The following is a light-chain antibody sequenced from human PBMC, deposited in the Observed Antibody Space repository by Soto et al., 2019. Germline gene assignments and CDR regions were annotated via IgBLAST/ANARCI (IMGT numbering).Light chain of an antibody. CDR3: SSYISSIPYV. CDR1: SSDVGGYNY. Sequence: QSVLTQPASVSGSPGQSITISCTGTSSDVGGYNYVSWYQQQPGKAPKLMIYEVTSRPSGVSDRFSGSKSGNTASLTISGLQAEDEVDYYCSSYISSIPYVFGTGTQLTVL. CDR2: EVT. V-gene: IGLV2-14*01. J-gene: IGLJ1*01.